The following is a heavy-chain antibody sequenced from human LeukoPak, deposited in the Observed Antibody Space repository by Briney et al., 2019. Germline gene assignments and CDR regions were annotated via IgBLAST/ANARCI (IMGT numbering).Heavy chain of an antibody. V-gene: IGHV4-34*01. D-gene: IGHD2-2*01. J-gene: IGHJ5*02. CDR3: ARGSRWIVVVPAATMFDP. CDR2: INHSGST. Sequence: SETLSLTCAVYGGSFSGYYWSWIRQPPGKGLEWIGEINHSGSTNYNPSLKSRVTISVDTSKNQFSLKLSSVTAADTAVYYCARGSRWIVVVPAATMFDPWGQGTLVTVSS. CDR1: GGSFSGYY.